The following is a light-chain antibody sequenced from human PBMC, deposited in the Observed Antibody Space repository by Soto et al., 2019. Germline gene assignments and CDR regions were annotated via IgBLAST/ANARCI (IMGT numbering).Light chain of an antibody. CDR1: QTVNSDY. J-gene: IGKJ1*01. Sequence: PGETATLSCRASQTVNSDYLAWFQQRPGQAPRLLIFATSRRATDIPDRFSGSGSGTDFTLAIRRLEPEDFAVYYCQQYSNWPRTFGQGTKVDI. V-gene: IGKV3-20*01. CDR2: ATS. CDR3: QQYSNWPRT.